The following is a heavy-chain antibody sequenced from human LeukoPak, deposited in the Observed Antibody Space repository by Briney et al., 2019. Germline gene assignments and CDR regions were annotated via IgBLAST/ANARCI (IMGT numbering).Heavy chain of an antibody. Sequence: ASVKVSCKASGYTFTGYYMHWVRQAPGQGLEWMGWINPNSGGTDYAQKFQGRVTMTRDTSISTAYMELSRLRSDDTAVYYCARVLALYSSGWYSKIDHWGQGTLVTVSS. D-gene: IGHD6-19*01. V-gene: IGHV1-2*02. CDR2: INPNSGGT. J-gene: IGHJ4*02. CDR1: GYTFTGYY. CDR3: ARVLALYSSGWYSKIDH.